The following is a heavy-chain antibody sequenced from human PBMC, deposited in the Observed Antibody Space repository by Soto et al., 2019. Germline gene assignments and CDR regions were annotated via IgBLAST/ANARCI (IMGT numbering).Heavy chain of an antibody. J-gene: IGHJ5*02. Sequence: PSETLSLTCTVSGGSISSGDYYWSWIRQPPGKGLEWIGYIYYTGSTYYKQSLKNRVTMSVDTSKNQFSLKLSSVTAAYTAVYYCARDRTTENWFDPWGQGTLVTVSS. CDR2: IYYTGST. CDR1: GGSISSGDYY. CDR3: ARDRTTENWFDP. D-gene: IGHD4-4*01. V-gene: IGHV4-30-4*01.